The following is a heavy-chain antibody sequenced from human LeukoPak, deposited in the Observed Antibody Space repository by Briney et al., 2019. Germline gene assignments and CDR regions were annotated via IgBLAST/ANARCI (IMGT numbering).Heavy chain of an antibody. CDR3: AREGYSSSWGY. D-gene: IGHD6-13*01. Sequence: GGSLRLSCAASGFTFSSYWMDWVRQAPGKGLVWVSRIASDGNSTTYADSVKGRFSISRDNAKNTLYLQMNSLRAEDTAIYYCAREGYSSSWGYWGQGTLVTVSS. CDR2: IASDGNST. J-gene: IGHJ4*02. CDR1: GFTFSSYW. V-gene: IGHV3-74*01.